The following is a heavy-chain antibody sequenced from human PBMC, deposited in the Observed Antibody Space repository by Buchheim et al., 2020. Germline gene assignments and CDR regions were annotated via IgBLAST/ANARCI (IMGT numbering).Heavy chain of an antibody. Sequence: VQLVESGGGLVKPGGSLRLSCEGSGFTFTSAWVVWVRQAPGKGLEWVGRIKSKVDGETTDFASTMKGRISISRDDSKNMVFLQIDNLKVEDTAVYYCTTGSRGHWGQGTL. V-gene: IGHV3-15*01. J-gene: IGHJ4*02. CDR3: TTGSRGH. CDR2: IKSKVDGETT. D-gene: IGHD3-10*01. CDR1: GFTFTSAW.